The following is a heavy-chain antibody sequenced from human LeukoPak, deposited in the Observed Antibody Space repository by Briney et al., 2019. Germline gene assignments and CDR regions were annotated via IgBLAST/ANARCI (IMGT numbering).Heavy chain of an antibody. D-gene: IGHD3-22*01. J-gene: IGHJ1*01. CDR1: GGSFSGYY. CDR2: INHSGST. CDR3: ARVPIPYYYDSSGYYPGDFQH. V-gene: IGHV4-34*01. Sequence: SSETLSLTCAVYGGSFSGYYWSWIRQPPGKGLEWIGEINHSGSTNYNPSLKSRVTISVDTSKNQFSLKLSSVTAADTAVYYCARVPIPYYYDSSGYYPGDFQHWGQGTLVTVSS.